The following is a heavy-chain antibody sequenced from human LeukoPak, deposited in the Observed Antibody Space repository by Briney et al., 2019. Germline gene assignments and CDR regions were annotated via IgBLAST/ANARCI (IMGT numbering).Heavy chain of an antibody. D-gene: IGHD6-19*01. CDR2: IYYSGST. CDR1: GGSISSSSYY. CDR3: ARLYTSGWHVDY. V-gene: IGHV4-39*01. J-gene: IGHJ4*02. Sequence: SETLSLTCTASGGSISSSSYYWGWIRQPPGKGLEWIGSIYYSGSTYYNPSLKSRVTISGDTSKNQFSLELSSVTAADAAVYYCARLYTSGWHVDYWGQGTLVTVSS.